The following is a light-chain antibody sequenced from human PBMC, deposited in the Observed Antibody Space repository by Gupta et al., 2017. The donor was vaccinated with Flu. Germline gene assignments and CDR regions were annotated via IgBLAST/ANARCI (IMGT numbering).Light chain of an antibody. Sequence: GTLSLSPGERATLSCRASQSLRNNYVAWYQQKPGQSPKLLIYGASSRATGIADRFGGSGSGTDFTLTISGLEAEDFAVYYCQQDDKSPITFGGGTKVEIK. V-gene: IGKV3-20*01. J-gene: IGKJ4*01. CDR3: QQDDKSPIT. CDR1: QSLRNNY. CDR2: GAS.